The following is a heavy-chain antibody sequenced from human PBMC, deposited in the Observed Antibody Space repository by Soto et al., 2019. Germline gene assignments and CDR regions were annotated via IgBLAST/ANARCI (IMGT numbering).Heavy chain of an antibody. CDR1: GFTFSSFP. CDR3: ARDFYGGVPGGWFVP. D-gene: IGHD3-16*01. V-gene: IGHV3-30-3*01. Sequence: GVSLRLSCAPSGFTFSSFPMHWVRQAPGKGLEWVAFISYDGSNKYYADSLKGRFTISRDNSKNTLYLQISSLRTEDTAVYYCARDFYGGVPGGWFVPWGQGT. J-gene: IGHJ5*02. CDR2: ISYDGSNK.